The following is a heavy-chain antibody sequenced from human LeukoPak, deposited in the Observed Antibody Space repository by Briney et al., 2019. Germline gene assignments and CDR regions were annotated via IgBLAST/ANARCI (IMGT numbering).Heavy chain of an antibody. CDR2: ISGSGGST. V-gene: IGHV3-23*01. CDR1: GFTFSSYA. Sequence: GGSLRLSCAASGFTFSSYAMSWVRQAPGKGLEWVSAISGSGGSTYCADSVKGRFTISRDNSKNTLYLQMNSLRAEDTAVYYCATGGGYSYGYKRDYFDYWGQGTLVTVSS. CDR3: ATGGGYSYGYKRDYFDY. D-gene: IGHD5-18*01. J-gene: IGHJ4*02.